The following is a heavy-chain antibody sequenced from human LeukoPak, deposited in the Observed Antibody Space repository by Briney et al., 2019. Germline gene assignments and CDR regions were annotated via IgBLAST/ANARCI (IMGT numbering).Heavy chain of an antibody. V-gene: IGHV3-11*04. J-gene: IGHJ4*02. CDR3: ARDSRSGVFGVAPFDY. CDR2: ISSSGITI. CDR1: GFTVSDYY. D-gene: IGHD3-3*01. Sequence: PGGSLRLSCAASGFTVSDYYMSWIRQAPGKGLGWVSYISSSGITIYYADSVKGRFTISRDNAKNSLYLQMNILRAEDTAVYYCARDSRSGVFGVAPFDYWGQGTLVTVSS.